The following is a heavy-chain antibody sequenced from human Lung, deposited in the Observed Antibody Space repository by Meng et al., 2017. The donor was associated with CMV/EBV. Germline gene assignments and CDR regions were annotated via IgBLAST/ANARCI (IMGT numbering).Heavy chain of an antibody. V-gene: IGHV1-69*13. J-gene: IGHJ4*02. Sequence: SVKVSCKASGGDFYNFGISWIRQAPGQGLQWMGRIIPTFGTAHYARGFQGKITISADGPTTTAFMEISGLTSDDTAVYYCARPSRPGYGDPGFDFWGQGXLVTV. D-gene: IGHD4-17*01. CDR1: GGDFYNFG. CDR2: IIPTFGTA. CDR3: ARPSRPGYGDPGFDF.